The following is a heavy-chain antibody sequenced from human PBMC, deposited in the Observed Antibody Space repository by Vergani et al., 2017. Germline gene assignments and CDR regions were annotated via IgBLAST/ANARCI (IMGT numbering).Heavy chain of an antibody. J-gene: IGHJ2*01. V-gene: IGHV6-1*01. Sequence: QVQLQQSGPGLVKPSQTLSLTCAISGDSVSSNSAAWNWIRPSPPRGLEWLGRTYYRSKWYNDYAVSVKSRITINPDTSKNQFSLKLSSVTAADTAVYYCARVAVSKITMRVVGPQVWGRGTLVTVSS. CDR3: ARVAVSKITMRVVGPQV. D-gene: IGHD3-22*01. CDR1: GDSVSSNSAA. CDR2: TYYRSKWYN.